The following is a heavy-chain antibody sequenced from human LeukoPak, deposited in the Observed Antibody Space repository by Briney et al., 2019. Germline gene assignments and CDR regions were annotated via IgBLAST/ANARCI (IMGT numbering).Heavy chain of an antibody. V-gene: IGHV3-23*01. D-gene: IGHD6-19*01. CDR2: TSGSGGST. CDR1: GFTFSNYG. Sequence: GGSLRLSCAASGFTFSNYGMSWVRQAPGKGLEWVSGTSGSGGSTSYGDSVRGRFTISRDNSNNMLYLQMNSLRVEDTAVYFCARDQTSGWWFDCWGQGTLVTVPS. J-gene: IGHJ4*02. CDR3: ARDQTSGWWFDC.